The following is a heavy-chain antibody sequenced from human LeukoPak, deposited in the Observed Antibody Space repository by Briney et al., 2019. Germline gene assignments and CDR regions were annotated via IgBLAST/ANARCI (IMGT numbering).Heavy chain of an antibody. J-gene: IGHJ5*02. Sequence: GGSLRLSCAASGFTFSSYEMNWVRQAPGKGLEWVSYISSSGSTIYYADSVKGRFTISRDNAKNSLYLQMNSLRAEDTAVYYCARGGEVATRFDPWGQGALVTVSS. CDR2: ISSSGSTI. CDR1: GFTFSSYE. D-gene: IGHD3-16*01. V-gene: IGHV3-48*03. CDR3: ARGGEVATRFDP.